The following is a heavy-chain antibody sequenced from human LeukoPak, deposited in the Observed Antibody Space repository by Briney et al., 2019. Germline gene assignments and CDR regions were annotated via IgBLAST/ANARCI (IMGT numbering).Heavy chain of an antibody. CDR3: ARRSRDAAAGTFDY. Sequence: PSETLSLTCAVSGGSISSGGYSWSWIRQPPGKGLEWIGYIYYSGSTNYNPSLKSQVTISVDTSKNQFSLKLSSVTAADTAVYYCARRSRDAAAGTFDYWGQGTLVTVSS. J-gene: IGHJ4*02. D-gene: IGHD6-13*01. CDR1: GGSISSGGYS. V-gene: IGHV4-61*08. CDR2: IYYSGST.